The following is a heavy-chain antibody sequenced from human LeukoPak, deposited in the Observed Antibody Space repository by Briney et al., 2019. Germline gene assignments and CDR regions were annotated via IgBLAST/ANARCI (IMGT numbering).Heavy chain of an antibody. CDR1: GFTFGFTFSNYA. CDR2: IDGSGHST. J-gene: IGHJ4*02. D-gene: IGHD6-19*01. CDR3: AKPATGLVYDQ. V-gene: IGHV3-23*01. Sequence: GSLRLSCAVSGFTFGFTFSNYAMSWVRQAPGKGLEWVSAIDGSGHSTYYSDSVKGRFTISRDNSRKTLYLQMNSLRAEDTAVYYCAKPATGLVYDQWGQGTLVTVSS.